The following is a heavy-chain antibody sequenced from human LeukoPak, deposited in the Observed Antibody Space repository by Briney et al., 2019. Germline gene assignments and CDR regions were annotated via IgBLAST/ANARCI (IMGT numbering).Heavy chain of an antibody. V-gene: IGHV4-61*02. D-gene: IGHD6-13*01. CDR1: GGSISSGSYY. CDR3: ARGRSSSWALYYYYMDV. CDR2: IYTSGST. Sequence: PSQTLSLTCTVSGGSISSGSYYWSWIRQPAGKGLEWIGRIYTSGSTNYNPSLKSRVTISVDTSKNQFSLKLSSVTAADTAVYYCARGRSSSWALYYYYMDVWGKGTTVTVSS. J-gene: IGHJ6*03.